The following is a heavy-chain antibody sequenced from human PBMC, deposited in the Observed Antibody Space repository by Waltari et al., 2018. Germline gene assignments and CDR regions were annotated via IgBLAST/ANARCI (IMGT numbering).Heavy chain of an antibody. CDR2: FDPEDGET. CDR1: EYTRTELS. J-gene: IGHJ1*01. V-gene: IGHV1-24*01. CDR3: ATEGCSSTSCYRGEYFQH. D-gene: IGHD2-2*01. Sequence: QVQLVQSGAEVKKPGAKVKVSGKVSEYTRTELSMHLVRQAPGNGLEWRGGFDPEDGETIYAQKFQGRVTMTEDTSTDTAYMELSSLRSEDTAVYYCATEGCSSTSCYRGEYFQHWGQGTLVTVSS.